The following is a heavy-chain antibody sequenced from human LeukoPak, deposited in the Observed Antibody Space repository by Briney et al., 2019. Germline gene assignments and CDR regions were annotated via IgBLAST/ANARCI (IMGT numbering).Heavy chain of an antibody. CDR1: GYTLTELS. V-gene: IGHV1-24*01. D-gene: IGHD1/OR15-1a*01. CDR2: FDPEDGET. Sequence: ASVKASCNVSGYTLTELSMHWVRQAPGKGLEWMGGFDPEDGETIYAQNFQGRVTMTEDTSTDTAYMELSSLRSEDTAVYYCATDPRNNGGLDYWGQGTLVTVSS. J-gene: IGHJ4*02. CDR3: ATDPRNNGGLDY.